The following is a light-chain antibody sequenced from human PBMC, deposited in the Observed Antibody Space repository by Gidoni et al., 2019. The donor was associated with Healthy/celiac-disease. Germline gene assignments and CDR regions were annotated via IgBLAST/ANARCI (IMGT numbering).Light chain of an antibody. Sequence: QSALTPPASVSGSPGPSITISCTGTSSDVGGYNYVSWYQQHPGKAPNLMIYEVSNRPSGVSNRFSGSKSGNTASLTISGLQAEDEADYYCSSYTSSSTLVFGGGTKLTVL. V-gene: IGLV2-14*01. J-gene: IGLJ2*01. CDR1: SSDVGGYNY. CDR2: EVS. CDR3: SSYTSSSTLV.